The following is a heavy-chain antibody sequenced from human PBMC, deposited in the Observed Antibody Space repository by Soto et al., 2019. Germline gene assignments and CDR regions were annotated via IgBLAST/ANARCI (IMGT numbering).Heavy chain of an antibody. V-gene: IGHV3-30*04. D-gene: IGHD6-6*01. CDR1: GFIFKNYA. CDR2: ITRDGYNK. CDR3: TKSSGGSSSVGMEY. J-gene: IGHJ4*02. Sequence: PGGSLRLSCAVSGFIFKNYALNWVRQAPGKGLEWVASITRDGYNKYYADSVKGRFTISRDNSKNTLSLQMTALRVEDSSVYYCTKSSGGSSSVGMEYWGPGTRVTSPQ.